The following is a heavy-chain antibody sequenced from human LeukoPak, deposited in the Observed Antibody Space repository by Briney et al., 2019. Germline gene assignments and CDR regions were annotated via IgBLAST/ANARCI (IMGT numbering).Heavy chain of an antibody. CDR3: ASAGADSSGWWSYFDY. V-gene: IGHV4-59*01. Sequence: TSETLSLTCTVSGGSINTYSWSWIRQPPGKGLEWIGYIFYSGTKYNPSLKSRVTISMDTSKNQFSLKLSSVTAADTAVYYCASAGADSSGWWSYFDYWGQGTLVTVSS. CDR2: IFYSGT. J-gene: IGHJ4*02. D-gene: IGHD6-19*01. CDR1: GGSINTYS.